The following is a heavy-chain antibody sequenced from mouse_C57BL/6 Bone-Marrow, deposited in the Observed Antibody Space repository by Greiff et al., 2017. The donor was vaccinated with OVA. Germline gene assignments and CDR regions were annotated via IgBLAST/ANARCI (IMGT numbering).Heavy chain of an antibody. CDR3: VGYDYDSLDY. Sequence: DVMLVESGGGLVQPKGSLKLSCAASGFSFNTYAMNWVRQAPGKGLEWVARIRSKSNNYATYYADSVKVRFTISSDDSESMLYLQMNNLKTEDTAMYYCVGYDYDSLDYWGQGTSVTVSS. V-gene: IGHV10-1*01. CDR2: IRSKSNNYAT. CDR1: GFSFNTYA. D-gene: IGHD2-4*01. J-gene: IGHJ4*01.